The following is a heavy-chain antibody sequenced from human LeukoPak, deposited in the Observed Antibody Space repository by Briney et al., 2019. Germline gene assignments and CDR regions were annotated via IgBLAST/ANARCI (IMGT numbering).Heavy chain of an antibody. D-gene: IGHD3-22*01. CDR2: IYYSGST. V-gene: IGHV4-59*01. Sequence: PSETLSLTCTVSGGSISSYYWSWIRQPPGKGLEWIGYIYYSGSTNYNPSLKSRVTISVDTSKNLFSLKLSSVTAADTAVYYCARKNYYDSSGYCDIWGQGTMVTVSS. CDR3: ARKNYYDSSGYCDI. CDR1: GGSISSYY. J-gene: IGHJ3*02.